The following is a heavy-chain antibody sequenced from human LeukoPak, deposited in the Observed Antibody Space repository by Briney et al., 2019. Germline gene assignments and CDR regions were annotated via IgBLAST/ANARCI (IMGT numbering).Heavy chain of an antibody. Sequence: SGTLSLICAVSGGSISSSNWWSWVRQPPGKGLEWIGEINHSGSTYYNPSLKSRVTISVDRSKNQFSLKLSSVTAADTAVYYCARGIANYGDSTAFDYWGQGTLVTVSS. J-gene: IGHJ4*02. CDR1: GGSISSSNW. D-gene: IGHD4-17*01. CDR3: ARGIANYGDSTAFDY. V-gene: IGHV4-4*02. CDR2: INHSGST.